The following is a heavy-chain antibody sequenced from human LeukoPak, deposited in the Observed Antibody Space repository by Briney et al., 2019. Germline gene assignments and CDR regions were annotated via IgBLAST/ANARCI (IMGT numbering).Heavy chain of an antibody. D-gene: IGHD3-22*01. CDR3: ARGADSSGYYSIFYFDY. CDR2: IYYSGST. V-gene: IGHV4-61*08. Sequence: SQTLSLTCTVSGGPISSGGYYWNWIRQPPGKGLEWIGYIYYSGSTNYNPSLKSRVTISVDTSKNQFSLKLSSVTAADTAVYYCARGADSSGYYSIFYFDYWGQGTLVTVSS. J-gene: IGHJ4*02. CDR1: GGPISSGGYY.